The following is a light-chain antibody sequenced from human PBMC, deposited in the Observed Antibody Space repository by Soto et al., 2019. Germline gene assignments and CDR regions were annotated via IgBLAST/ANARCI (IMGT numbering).Light chain of an antibody. J-gene: IGKJ3*01. Sequence: EVVLTQSPGTLSSSPGERATLSCRASQNVYINSLAWYQQKPGQPPILLIYGASTRAAAIPDRFSGSVSGADFALSIDGLEPEDFAIYDCQPYADSPLTFGPGTRVD. CDR1: QNVYINS. V-gene: IGKV3-20*01. CDR3: QPYADSPLT. CDR2: GAS.